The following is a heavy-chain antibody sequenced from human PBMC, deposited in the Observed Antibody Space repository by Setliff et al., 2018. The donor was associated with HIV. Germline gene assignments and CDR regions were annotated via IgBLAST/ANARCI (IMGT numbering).Heavy chain of an antibody. J-gene: IGHJ3*02. Sequence: ASVKVSCKTPDHTFTNYGIYWVRQAPGQGLEWMGWISNYNGNTNYAQKFHGRVTMTTDTSTRTAYMEMRGLTYDDTAVYYCARASGGNSVENGFDIWGQGTMVTVSS. CDR2: ISNYNGNT. CDR1: DHTFTNYG. D-gene: IGHD1-26*01. V-gene: IGHV1-18*01. CDR3: ARASGGNSVENGFDI.